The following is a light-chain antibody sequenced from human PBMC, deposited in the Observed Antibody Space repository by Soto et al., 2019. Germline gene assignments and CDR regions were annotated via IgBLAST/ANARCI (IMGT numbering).Light chain of an antibody. Sequence: DIQMTQSPSSLSASVGDRVTITCQASQDINSYLNWFQQKPGKAPKLLIFDAANLQTGVPTRFSGSGSGTDFTFAISGLQPEEFATYSCQQYDNLLAPTFGGGTRVDI. CDR1: QDINSY. V-gene: IGKV1-33*01. CDR2: DAA. CDR3: QQYDNLLAPT. J-gene: IGKJ4*02.